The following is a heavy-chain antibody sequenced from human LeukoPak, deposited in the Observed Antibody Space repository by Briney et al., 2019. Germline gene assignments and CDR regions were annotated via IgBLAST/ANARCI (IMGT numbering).Heavy chain of an antibody. CDR2: INSDGSGT. CDR3: TRVSAYQYGSGSYYYFDN. V-gene: IGHV3-74*01. D-gene: IGHD3-10*01. Sequence: PGGSLRLSCAASGFTFSSYWMHWVRQAPGKGLVWVPRINSDGSGTTYADSVKGRFTISRDNAKETVYLQMNSLRAEDTAVYYCTRVSAYQYGSGSYYYFDNWGQGTLVTVSS. J-gene: IGHJ4*02. CDR1: GFTFSSYW.